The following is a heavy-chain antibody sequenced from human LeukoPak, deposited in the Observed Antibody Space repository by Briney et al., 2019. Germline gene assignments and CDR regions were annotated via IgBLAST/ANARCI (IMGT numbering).Heavy chain of an antibody. CDR3: ARHQHQQPHDY. CDR1: GGSITSSVHY. Sequence: SETLSLTCTVSGGSITSSVHYWDWIRQPPGEGLEWIGDISYSGSTYYNPSLRSRVTMSVDTSKNQFSLKLTSVTVADTAVYYCARHQHQQPHDYWGQGTLVTVSS. V-gene: IGHV4-39*01. D-gene: IGHD6-13*01. CDR2: ISYSGST. J-gene: IGHJ4*02.